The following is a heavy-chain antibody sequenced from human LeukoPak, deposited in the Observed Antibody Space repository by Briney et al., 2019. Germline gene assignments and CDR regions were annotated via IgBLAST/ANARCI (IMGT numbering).Heavy chain of an antibody. CDR1: GGSFSGYY. CDR3: ARWTAYDSSGPYYFDY. V-gene: IGHV4-34*01. D-gene: IGHD3-22*01. Sequence: SETLSLTCAVYGGSFSGYYWSWIRQPPGKGLEWIGEINHSGSTNYNPSLKSRVTISVDTSKNQFSLKLSSVTAADTAVYYCARWTAYDSSGPYYFDYWGQGTLVTVSS. J-gene: IGHJ4*02. CDR2: INHSGST.